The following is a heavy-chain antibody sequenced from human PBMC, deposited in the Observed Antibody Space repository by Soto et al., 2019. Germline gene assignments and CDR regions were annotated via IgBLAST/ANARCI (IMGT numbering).Heavy chain of an antibody. CDR2: IKMDASEK. V-gene: IGHV3-7*04. J-gene: IGHJ6*02. CDR3: AKEDTYYYGMDV. CDR1: GFTFGRYW. Sequence: GGSLRLSCAASGFTFGRYWMSWGRPAPGKGLEWLATIKMDASEKKYVDSVKGRFTMSRDNAKNSMYLQMDSLRAEDTAVYYCAKEDTYYYGMDVWGQGTTVTVSS.